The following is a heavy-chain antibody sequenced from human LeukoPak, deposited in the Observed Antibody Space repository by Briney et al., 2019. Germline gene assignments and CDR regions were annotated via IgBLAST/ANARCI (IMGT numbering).Heavy chain of an antibody. CDR2: MNGEGTTI. Sequence: GGSLRLSCATSGLTFRTTWMHWVRQAPGKGLMWISRMNGEGTTIDYADSVKGRFTVSRDYAKNTLFLQMNNLRTEDTALYFCATARNFRFEYWGQGSLVIVSA. CDR1: GLTFRTTW. D-gene: IGHD1-7*01. J-gene: IGHJ4*02. CDR3: ATARNFRFEY. V-gene: IGHV3-74*01.